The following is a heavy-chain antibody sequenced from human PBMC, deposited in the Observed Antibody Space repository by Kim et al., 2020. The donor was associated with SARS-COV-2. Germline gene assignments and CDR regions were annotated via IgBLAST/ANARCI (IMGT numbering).Heavy chain of an antibody. Sequence: GGSLRLSCAASGFTFSSYSMNWVRQAPGKGLEWVSSISSSSSYIYYADSVKSRFTISRDNAKNSLYLQMNSLRAEDTAVYYCARAGRITMIVVVEGGAFDIWGQGTMVTVSS. V-gene: IGHV3-21*01. CDR2: ISSSSSYI. D-gene: IGHD3-22*01. J-gene: IGHJ3*02. CDR3: ARAGRITMIVVVEGGAFDI. CDR1: GFTFSSYS.